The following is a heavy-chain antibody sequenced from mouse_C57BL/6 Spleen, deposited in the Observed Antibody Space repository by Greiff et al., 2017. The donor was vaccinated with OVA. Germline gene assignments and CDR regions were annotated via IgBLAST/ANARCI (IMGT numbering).Heavy chain of an antibody. D-gene: IGHD1-1*01. J-gene: IGHJ4*01. CDR3: AREKATTVVASPMDY. CDR2: IYPGDGDT. CDR1: GYAFSSSW. V-gene: IGHV1-82*01. Sequence: QVQLKQSGPELVKPGASVKISCKASGYAFSSSWMNWVKPRPGKGLEWIGRIYPGDGDTNYNGKFKGKATLTADKSSSTAYMQLSSLTSEDSAVYFCAREKATTVVASPMDYWGQGTSVTVSS.